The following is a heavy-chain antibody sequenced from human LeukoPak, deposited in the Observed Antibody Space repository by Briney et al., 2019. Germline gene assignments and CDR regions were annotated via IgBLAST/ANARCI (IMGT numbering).Heavy chain of an antibody. D-gene: IGHD3-3*01. J-gene: IGHJ5*02. Sequence: ASVKVSCKASGYNFYSYGVSWVRQAPGQGLEWMGWISANSGDTKYAQNLQGRVTMTTDTPTSTVYMELRSLKLDDTAVYYCVRDQGVSRFLEWLLYDWFDPWGQGTLVTVSS. V-gene: IGHV1-18*01. CDR1: GYNFYSYG. CDR2: ISANSGDT. CDR3: VRDQGVSRFLEWLLYDWFDP.